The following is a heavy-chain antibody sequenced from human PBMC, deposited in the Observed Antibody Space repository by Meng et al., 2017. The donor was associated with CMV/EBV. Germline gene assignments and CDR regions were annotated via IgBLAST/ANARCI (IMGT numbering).Heavy chain of an antibody. D-gene: IGHD6-19*01. CDR1: GGSISSYY. CDR3: AREGPGSGWYHWFDP. V-gene: IGHV4-59*01. J-gene: IGHJ5*02. Sequence: QGQRQGSGPGRVKPSETLSLTCTVSGGSISSYYWGWIRQPPGKGLEWIGYIYYSGSTNYNPSLKSRVTISVDTSKNQFSLKLSSVTAADTAVYYCAREGPGSGWYHWFDPWGQGTLVTVSS. CDR2: IYYSGST.